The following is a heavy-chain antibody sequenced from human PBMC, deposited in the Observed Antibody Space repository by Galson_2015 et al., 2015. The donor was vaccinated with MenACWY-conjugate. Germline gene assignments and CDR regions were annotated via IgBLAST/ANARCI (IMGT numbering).Heavy chain of an antibody. D-gene: IGHD4-11*01. V-gene: IGHV3-33*01. CDR3: ARHSPMTTVTRGGWDV. Sequence: SLLLSFSSSFFPFLPSFLPFFLLSPGKGLEWVAVIWYDGSNRYYVDSVKGRFTISRDTSKNIVYLQMNSLRAEDTAVYYCARHSPMTTVTRGGWDVWGQWTTVT. J-gene: IGHJ6*02. CDR1: FFPFLPSF. CDR2: IWYDGSNR.